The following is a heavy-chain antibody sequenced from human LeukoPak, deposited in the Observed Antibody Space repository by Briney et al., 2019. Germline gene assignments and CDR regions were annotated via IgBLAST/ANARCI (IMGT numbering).Heavy chain of an antibody. CDR1: GYTFTNYF. V-gene: IGHV1-2*02. D-gene: IGHD5-24*01. J-gene: IGHJ4*02. Sequence: ASVKVSCKASGYTFTNYFIHWVRQAPGQGLEWLGWISPSNGATKYGDSFQGRVTMTRDTSISTAYMELSRLRSDDTAVYYCARVLEKATIILDNWGQGTLVTVSS. CDR2: ISPSNGAT. CDR3: ARVLEKATIILDN.